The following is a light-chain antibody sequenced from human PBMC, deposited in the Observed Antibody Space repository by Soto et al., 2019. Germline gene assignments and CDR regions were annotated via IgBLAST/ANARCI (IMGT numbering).Light chain of an antibody. CDR3: QSYDSSLRVSV. Sequence: QSVLTQPPSVSGAPGQRVTISCTGSSSNIGAGYDVHWYQQLPGTAPKLLIYGNSNRPSGVPDRFSGSKSGTSASLAITGLQDEDASDSYCQSYDSSLRVSVFGGGTKLTVL. CDR1: SSNIGAGYD. CDR2: GNS. V-gene: IGLV1-40*01. J-gene: IGLJ2*01.